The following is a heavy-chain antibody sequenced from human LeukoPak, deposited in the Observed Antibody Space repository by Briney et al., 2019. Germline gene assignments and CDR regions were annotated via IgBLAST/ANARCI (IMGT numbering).Heavy chain of an antibody. V-gene: IGHV3-53*01. J-gene: IGHJ2*01. CDR2: IYSGGAT. CDR1: GFTFSSYG. Sequence: GGSLRLSCAASGFTFSSYGMSWVRQAPGKGLEWVSVIYSGGATYYADSVKGRFIISRDNSKNTLYLQMNSLRAEDTAVYYCARATGSSWAARYFDLWGRGTLVTVSS. D-gene: IGHD6-13*01. CDR3: ARATGSSWAARYFDL.